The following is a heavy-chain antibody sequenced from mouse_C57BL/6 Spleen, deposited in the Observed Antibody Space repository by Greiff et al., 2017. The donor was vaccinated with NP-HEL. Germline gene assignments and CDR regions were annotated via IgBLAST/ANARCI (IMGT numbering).Heavy chain of an antibody. Sequence: QVQLQQPGAELVRPGSSVKLSCKASGYTFTSYWMDWVKQRPGQGLEWIGNIYPSDSETHYNQKFKDKATLTVDKSSSTAYMQLSSLTSEDSAVYYCASKLGPYYYAMDYWGQGTSVTVSS. D-gene: IGHD4-1*01. V-gene: IGHV1-61*01. CDR1: GYTFTSYW. CDR3: ASKLGPYYYAMDY. CDR2: IYPSDSET. J-gene: IGHJ4*01.